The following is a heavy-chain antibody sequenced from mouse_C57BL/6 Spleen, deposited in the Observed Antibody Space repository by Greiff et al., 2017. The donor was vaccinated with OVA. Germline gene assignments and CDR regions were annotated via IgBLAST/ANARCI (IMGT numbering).Heavy chain of an antibody. CDR2: ISDGGSYT. Sequence: DVKLVESGGGLVKPGGSLKLSCAASGFTFSSYAMSWVRQTPEKRLEWVATISDGGSYTYYPDNVKGRFTISRDNAKNNLYLQMSHLKSEDTAMYYCARGPTMVYFDYWGQGTTLTVSS. D-gene: IGHD2-10*01. J-gene: IGHJ2*01. CDR1: GFTFSSYA. V-gene: IGHV5-4*03. CDR3: ARGPTMVYFDY.